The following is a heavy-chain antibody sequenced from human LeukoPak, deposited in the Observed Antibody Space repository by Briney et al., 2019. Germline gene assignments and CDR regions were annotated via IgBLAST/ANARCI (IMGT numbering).Heavy chain of an antibody. J-gene: IGHJ4*02. CDR1: GGSFSAYY. Sequence: PSETLSLTCAVYGGSFSAYYWTWIRQPPGKGLEWIGEINHSGSINYNPSLKSRVTISVDTSKNQFSLKLSSVTAADTAVYYCASSGWYEGGIDWGQGTLVTVSS. D-gene: IGHD6-19*01. CDR3: ASSGWYEGGID. CDR2: INHSGSI. V-gene: IGHV4-34*01.